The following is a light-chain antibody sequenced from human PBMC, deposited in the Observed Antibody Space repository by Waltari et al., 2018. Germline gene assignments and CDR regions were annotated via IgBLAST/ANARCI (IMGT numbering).Light chain of an antibody. J-gene: IGLJ2*01. CDR3: SSYISSSTLEL. CDR1: SSDVGTYNY. CDR2: DVS. Sequence: QSALTQPASVSGSPGQSITISCTGTSSDVGTYNYVSWYQQHPGKAPKLMIFDVSIRPEGVSERFAGSKSGKTASLTISGLQAEDEADYYCSSYISSSTLELFGGGTSLTVL. V-gene: IGLV2-14*03.